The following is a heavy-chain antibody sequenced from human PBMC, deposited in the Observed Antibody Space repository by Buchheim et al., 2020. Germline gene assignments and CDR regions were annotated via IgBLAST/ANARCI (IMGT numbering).Heavy chain of an antibody. CDR1: GFSFRSHA. CDR3: ARGSREFDY. V-gene: IGHV3-30-3*01. D-gene: IGHD6-13*01. Sequence: QVQLLASGGGVVQPGRSLRLSCAASGFSFRSHAMHWIRQAPGKGLEWVALISYDGGNEDYADAVKGRFTISRDTSNNTLYLYRVSLGSEDTAVYYCARGSREFDYRGQGTL. J-gene: IGHJ4*02. CDR2: ISYDGGNE.